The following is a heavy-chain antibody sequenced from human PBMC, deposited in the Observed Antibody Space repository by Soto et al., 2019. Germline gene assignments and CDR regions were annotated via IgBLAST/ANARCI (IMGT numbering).Heavy chain of an antibody. Sequence: ASVKVSCKASGYTFTSYAMHWVRQAPGQRLEWMGWINAGNGNTKYSQKFQGRVTITRDTSASTAYMELSSLRSEDTAVYYCARDGVKIGYCSSTSCKRSYYYYYMDVWGKGTTVTVSS. D-gene: IGHD2-2*03. V-gene: IGHV1-3*01. J-gene: IGHJ6*03. CDR2: INAGNGNT. CDR1: GYTFTSYA. CDR3: ARDGVKIGYCSSTSCKRSYYYYYMDV.